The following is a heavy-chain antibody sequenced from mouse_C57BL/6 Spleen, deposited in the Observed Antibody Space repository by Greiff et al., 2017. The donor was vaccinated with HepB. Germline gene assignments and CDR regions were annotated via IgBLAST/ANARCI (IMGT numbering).Heavy chain of an antibody. CDR1: GFTFSDYY. CDR2: ISNGGGST. CDR3: ARQGGSSPLDY. Sequence: EVKLEESGGGLVQPGGSLKLSCAASGFTFSDYYMYWVRQTPEKRLEWVAYISNGGGSTYYPDTVKGRFTISRDNAKNTLYLQMSRLKSEDTAMYYCARQGGSSPLDYWGQGTTLTVSS. V-gene: IGHV5-12*01. J-gene: IGHJ2*01. D-gene: IGHD1-1*01.